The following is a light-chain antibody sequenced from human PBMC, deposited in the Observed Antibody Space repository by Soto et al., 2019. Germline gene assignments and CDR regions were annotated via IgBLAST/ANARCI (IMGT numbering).Light chain of an antibody. CDR3: QQYCVHPKT. Sequence: DVQMTQSPSTLAASVGDRVTITCRASENIKNWLAWYQQTPGKAPKVLISDASRLETGVPSRFIGSGYGTDFTLTITRLQTDDFGTYHCQQYCVHPKTFGQGPKVEVK. CDR2: DAS. J-gene: IGKJ1*01. V-gene: IGKV1-5*01. CDR1: ENIKNW.